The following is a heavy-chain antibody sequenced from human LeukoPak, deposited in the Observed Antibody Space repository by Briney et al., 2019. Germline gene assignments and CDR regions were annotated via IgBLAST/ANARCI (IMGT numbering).Heavy chain of an antibody. CDR1: GFTFSSYS. D-gene: IGHD4-11*01. CDR2: ISSSSSTI. CDR3: ARQADYIPGGAFDI. Sequence: GGSLRLSCAASGFTFSSYSMNWVRQAPGKGLEWVSYISSSSSTIYYADSVKGRFTISRDNAKNSLYLRMNSLRAGDTAVYYCARQADYIPGGAFDIWGQGTMVTVSS. J-gene: IGHJ3*02. V-gene: IGHV3-48*01.